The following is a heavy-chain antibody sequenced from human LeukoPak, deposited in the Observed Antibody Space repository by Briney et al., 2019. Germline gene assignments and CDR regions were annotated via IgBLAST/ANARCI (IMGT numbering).Heavy chain of an antibody. V-gene: IGHV3-9*03. CDR2: ISWNSGRI. D-gene: IGHD6-13*01. Sequence: GRSLRLSCAASGFTFDDYSMHWVRQAPGKGLEWVSGISWNSGRIVYADSVKGRFTISRASAKTSLYLQMNSLRPEDMAFYYCAKGQTYSSTSPLDYWDQGTLVTVSS. CDR1: GFTFDDYS. J-gene: IGHJ4*02. CDR3: AKGQTYSSTSPLDY.